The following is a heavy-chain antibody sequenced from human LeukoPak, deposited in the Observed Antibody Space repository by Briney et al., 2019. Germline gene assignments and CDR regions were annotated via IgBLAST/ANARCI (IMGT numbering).Heavy chain of an antibody. CDR3: ARERTSGWDAFDF. V-gene: IGHV3-74*01. Sequence: QPGGSVRLSCAASGFTFSSFWMHWVRQAPGKGLVWVSRINSVGSSTSYADSVKGRFTISRDNAKNTLYLQMNSLRAEDTAVYYCARERTSGWDAFDFWGQGTLVTVSS. J-gene: IGHJ4*02. D-gene: IGHD6-19*01. CDR1: GFTFSSFW. CDR2: INSVGSST.